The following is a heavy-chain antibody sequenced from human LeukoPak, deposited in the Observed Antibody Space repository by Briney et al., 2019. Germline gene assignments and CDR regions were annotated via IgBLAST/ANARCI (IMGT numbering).Heavy chain of an antibody. D-gene: IGHD3-16*01. CDR3: AREGGNWFDP. V-gene: IGHV1-2*02. CDR2: INPNSGGT. Sequence: ASVKVSCKVSGYTLTELSMHWVRQAPGQGLEWMGWINPNSGGTNYAQKFQGRVTMTRDTSISTAYMELSRLRSDDTAVYYCAREGGNWFDPWGQGTLVTVSS. J-gene: IGHJ5*02. CDR1: GYTLTELS.